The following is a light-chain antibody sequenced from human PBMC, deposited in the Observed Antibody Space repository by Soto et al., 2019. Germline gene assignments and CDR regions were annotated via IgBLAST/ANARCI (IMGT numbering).Light chain of an antibody. CDR1: QSVRSK. CDR2: DAS. J-gene: IGKJ5*01. V-gene: IGKV3-15*01. CDR3: QQYNNWPPIT. Sequence: EIVMPQSPGTLSVSPGERATLSCRASQSVRSKLAWYQQKPGQAPRLLIYDASTRATGIPARFSGSGSGTEFTLTISSLQSEDFAVYYCQQYNNWPPITFGQGTRLEIK.